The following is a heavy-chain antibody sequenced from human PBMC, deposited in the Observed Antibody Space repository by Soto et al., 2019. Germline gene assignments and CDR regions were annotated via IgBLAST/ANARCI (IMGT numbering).Heavy chain of an antibody. CDR3: ERLAAATVAYYGMDV. CDR2: IDPSDSYT. J-gene: IGHJ6*02. V-gene: IGHV5-10-1*01. CDR1: GYRFTSYW. D-gene: IGHD6-25*01. Sequence: ESLKVSFKGSGYRFTSYWIIWVRQMPGKGLEWMGRIDPSDSYTNYSPSFQGHVTISADKSISTAYLQWSRLKASDTAMYYCERLAAATVAYYGMDVWGQGTTVTVSS.